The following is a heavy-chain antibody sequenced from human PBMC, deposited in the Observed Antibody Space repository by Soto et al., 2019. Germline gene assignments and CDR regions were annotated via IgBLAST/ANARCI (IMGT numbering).Heavy chain of an antibody. CDR1: GFTFISYG. V-gene: IGHV3-23*01. CDR3: AKAPGWPFYFDY. CDR2: ITGGGGRS. J-gene: IGHJ4*02. Sequence: ELQLLESGGALVQPGGSLRLSCAASGFTFISYGMSWVRQAPGKGLEWVSAITGGGGRSYYADSAKGRFTISRDNSKNTLYLQMNSLRAEDTAVYYCAKAPGWPFYFDYWGQGTLVTVSS. D-gene: IGHD6-19*01.